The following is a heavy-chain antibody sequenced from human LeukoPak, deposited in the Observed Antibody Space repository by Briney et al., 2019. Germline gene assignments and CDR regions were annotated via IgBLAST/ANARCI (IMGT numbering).Heavy chain of an antibody. CDR3: ARDRVDSQGPAFDI. V-gene: IGHV4-59*11. J-gene: IGHJ3*02. CDR2: ISYSGST. D-gene: IGHD2-15*01. CDR1: GGSMSSHY. Sequence: PSETLSLTCTVSGGSMSSHYWSWIRQPPGKGLEWIGYISYSGSTNYNPYLKSRVTITVDTYKNQFSLKLSSVTAADTAVYYCARDRVDSQGPAFDIWGQGTLVTVSS.